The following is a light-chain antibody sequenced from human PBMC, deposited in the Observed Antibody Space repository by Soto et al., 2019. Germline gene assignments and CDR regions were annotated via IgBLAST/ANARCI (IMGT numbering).Light chain of an antibody. CDR3: QQYDSYS. J-gene: IGKJ1*01. Sequence: IQMTQSPSSLSASVGDRVTITCQATQDIRKYLNWYQQKPGKAPKLLIYDASSLETGVPSRFSGSGSGTDFTLTISSLQPEDFATYYCQQYDSYSFGQGTKVDIK. CDR2: DAS. CDR1: QDIRKY. V-gene: IGKV1-33*01.